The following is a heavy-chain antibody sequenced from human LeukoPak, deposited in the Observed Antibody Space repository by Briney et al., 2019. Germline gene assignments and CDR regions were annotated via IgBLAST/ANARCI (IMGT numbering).Heavy chain of an antibody. Sequence: GASVKVSCKASGYTFTTYGISWVRQAPGQGLEWMGWLNVNNGNTKYAQNLQGRVTLTADTSTRTAYMDLRSLRSDDTAMYYCTRGGGNYLVDYWGQGTLVTVSS. CDR3: TRGGGNYLVDY. CDR2: LNVNNGNT. J-gene: IGHJ4*02. CDR1: GYTFTTYG. D-gene: IGHD1-7*01. V-gene: IGHV1-18*01.